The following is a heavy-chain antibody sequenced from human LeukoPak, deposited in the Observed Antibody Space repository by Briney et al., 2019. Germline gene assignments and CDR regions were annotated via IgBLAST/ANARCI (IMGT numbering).Heavy chain of an antibody. CDR1: GFTFSSYA. CDR2: ISYDGSNK. CDR3: AVGLYDSSGYSQFDY. Sequence: TGGSLRLSCAASGFTFSSYAMHWVRQAPGKGLEWVAVISYDGSNKYYADSVKGRFTISRDNSKNTLYLQMNSLRAEDTAVYYCAVGLYDSSGYSQFDYWGQGTLVTVSS. J-gene: IGHJ4*02. V-gene: IGHV3-30-3*01. D-gene: IGHD3-22*01.